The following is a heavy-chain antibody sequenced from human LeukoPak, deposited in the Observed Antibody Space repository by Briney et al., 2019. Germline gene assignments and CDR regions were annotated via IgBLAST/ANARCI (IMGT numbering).Heavy chain of an antibody. CDR2: INNVGSHI. J-gene: IGHJ4*02. D-gene: IGHD6-13*01. V-gene: IGHV3-21*01. Sequence: GGSLRLSCAAPGFTFSSSAMNWVRQAPGKGLEWVSSINNVGSHIYYADSVKGRFTISRDNAKNSLYLQMNSLRAEDTAVYYCARGYSSSWDYFDYWGQGTLVTVSS. CDR3: ARGYSSSWDYFDY. CDR1: GFTFSSSA.